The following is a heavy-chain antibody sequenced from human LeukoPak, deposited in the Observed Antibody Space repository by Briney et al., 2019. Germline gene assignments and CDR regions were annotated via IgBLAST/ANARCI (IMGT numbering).Heavy chain of an antibody. CDR2: INPNSGGT. CDR3: ARDGPQPDYFDY. J-gene: IGHJ4*02. Sequence: EASVKVSCKASGYTFTGYYMHWVRQAPGQGLEWMGWINPNSGGTNYAQKLQGRVTMTTDTSTSTAYMELRSLRSDDTAVYYCARDGPQPDYFDYWGQGTLVTVSS. CDR1: GYTFTGYY. V-gene: IGHV1-2*02. D-gene: IGHD1-1*01.